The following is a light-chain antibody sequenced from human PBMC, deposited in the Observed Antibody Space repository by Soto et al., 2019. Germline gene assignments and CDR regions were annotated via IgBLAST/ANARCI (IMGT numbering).Light chain of an antibody. CDR1: QSVNSRY. CDR3: QQYGSSSPIT. Sequence: EIVLTQSPGTLSLSPGERATLSCRASQSVNSRYLAWYQQKPGQAPRFLIDGASSRVTGIPGRFNGSGSGTDFTLTISRLEPEDLAVYYCQQYGSSSPITFGQGTRLEIK. V-gene: IGKV3-20*01. CDR2: GAS. J-gene: IGKJ5*01.